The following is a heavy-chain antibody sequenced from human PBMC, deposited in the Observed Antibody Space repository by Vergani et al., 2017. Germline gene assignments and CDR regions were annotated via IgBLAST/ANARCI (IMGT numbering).Heavy chain of an antibody. CDR3: ARDLRLLYNRFDP. J-gene: IGHJ5*02. D-gene: IGHD5-12*01. CDR1: GFTFNQYG. CDR2: TWYDGNNK. V-gene: IGHV3-33*01. Sequence: QVQLVESGGGVVQPGRSLRLSCAASGFTFNQYGMHWVRQAPGKGLEWVAVTWYDGNNKHYADSVKGRFTISRDKSKSTMYLQMNSLRDEDTGVYYCARDLRLLYNRFDPWGQGTLVTVSS.